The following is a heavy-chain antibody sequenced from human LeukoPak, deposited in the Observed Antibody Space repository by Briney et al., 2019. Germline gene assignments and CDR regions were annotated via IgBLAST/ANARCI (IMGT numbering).Heavy chain of an antibody. Sequence: GGSLRLSCAASGFTFSDYYMSWIRQSPGKGLEWVSYISSSGSSFYYADSVKGRFTISRDNSKNTLYLQMNSLRAEDTAVYYCAKDRRGSGSDYYFDYWGQGTLVTVSS. CDR3: AKDRRGSGSDYYFDY. V-gene: IGHV3-11*04. CDR2: ISSSGSSF. J-gene: IGHJ4*02. CDR1: GFTFSDYY. D-gene: IGHD3-10*01.